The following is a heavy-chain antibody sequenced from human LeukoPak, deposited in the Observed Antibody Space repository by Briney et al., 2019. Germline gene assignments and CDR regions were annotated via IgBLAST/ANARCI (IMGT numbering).Heavy chain of an antibody. V-gene: IGHV4-4*07. CDR2: IYTSGST. Sequence: PSETLSLTCTVSGGSISSYYWSWIRQPAGKGLEWIGRIYTSGSTNYNPSLKSRVTMSVDTSKNQFSLKLSSATAADTAVYYCARGGDRYCSSTSCPTAVPFRAFDIWGQGTMVTVSS. CDR3: ARGGDRYCSSTSCPTAVPFRAFDI. J-gene: IGHJ3*02. CDR1: GGSISSYY. D-gene: IGHD2-2*01.